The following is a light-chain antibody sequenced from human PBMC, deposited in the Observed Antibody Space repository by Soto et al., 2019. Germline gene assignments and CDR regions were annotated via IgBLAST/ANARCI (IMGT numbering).Light chain of an antibody. CDR2: KAS. J-gene: IGKJ1*01. CDR3: QHYNSYSEA. V-gene: IGKV1-5*03. CDR1: QTISSW. Sequence: DIQMTQSPSTLSGSVGDRVTITCRASQTISSWLAWYQQKKGKAPKLLIYKASTLKSGVPSRFSGRGSGTEFTLPISRLQTDDFETYYCQHYNSYSEAFGQGTKVDIK.